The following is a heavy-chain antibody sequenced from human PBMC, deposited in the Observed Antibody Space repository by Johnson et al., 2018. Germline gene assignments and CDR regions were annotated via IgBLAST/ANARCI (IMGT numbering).Heavy chain of an antibody. CDR3: ARDRYDSSGNPVDALDI. CDR2: IKSKTDGGTT. D-gene: IGHD3-22*01. J-gene: IGHJ3*02. Sequence: VQLQESGGGLVQPGGSLRLSCAASGFTFSNAWMSWVRQAPGKGLEWVGRIKSKTDGGTTDYAAPVKGRFTISRDNPKNTLYLQMKSLGVEDTAVYYCARDRYDSSGNPVDALDIWGRGTMVTVSS. V-gene: IGHV3-15*01. CDR1: GFTFSNAW.